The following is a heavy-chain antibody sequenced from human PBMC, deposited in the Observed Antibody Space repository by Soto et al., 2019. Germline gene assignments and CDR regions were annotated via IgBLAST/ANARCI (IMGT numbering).Heavy chain of an antibody. V-gene: IGHV1-3*01. D-gene: IGHD2-21*02. CDR3: DRSIVVVTALDN. Sequence: ASVKVSCKASGYTFTSYAMHWVRQAPGQRLEWMGWINAGNGNTKYSQKFQGRVTITRDTSASTAYMELSSLRSEDMAVYYCDRSIVVVTALDNWGQGTLVTVSS. J-gene: IGHJ4*02. CDR1: GYTFTSYA. CDR2: INAGNGNT.